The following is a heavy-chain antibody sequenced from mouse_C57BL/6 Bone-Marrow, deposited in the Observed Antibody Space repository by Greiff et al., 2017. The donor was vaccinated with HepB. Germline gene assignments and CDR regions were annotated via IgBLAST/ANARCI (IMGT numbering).Heavy chain of an antibody. CDR1: GFTFTDYY. J-gene: IGHJ2*01. CDR2: VYPYNGGT. CDR3: ARGDYYGSSWVYYFDY. D-gene: IGHD1-1*01. Sequence: EVQLQQSGPVLVKPGPSVKISCKASGFTFTDYYMHWVKQSHGKSLEWIGLVYPYNGGTSYNQKFKGKATLTVDTSSSPAYMELNSLTSEDSAVYYCARGDYYGSSWVYYFDYWGQGTTLTVSS. V-gene: IGHV1-36*01.